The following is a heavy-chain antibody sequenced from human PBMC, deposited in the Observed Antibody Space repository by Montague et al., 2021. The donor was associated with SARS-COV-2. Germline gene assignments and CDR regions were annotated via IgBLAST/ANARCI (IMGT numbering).Heavy chain of an antibody. CDR1: GGSISSYY. V-gene: IGHV4-4*07. CDR3: ARERGPYYFDSSGYHNAFVI. J-gene: IGHJ3*02. CDR2: LYTSGST. D-gene: IGHD3-22*01. Sequence: SETLSLTCTVSGGSISSYYWSWIRQPAGKGLEWIGRLYTSGSTNYNPSLTGRVTISVDTSKNQFSLKLSSVTAADTAVYYCARERGPYYFDSSGYHNAFVIRGQGTMVTVSS.